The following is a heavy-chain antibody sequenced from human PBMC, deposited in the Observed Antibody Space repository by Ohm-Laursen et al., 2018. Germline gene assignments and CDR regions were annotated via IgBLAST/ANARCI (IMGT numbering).Heavy chain of an antibody. CDR1: GFTFSDYY. CDR2: ISSGGSTI. J-gene: IGHJ1*01. D-gene: IGHD4/OR15-4a*01. CDR3: ARVSNYPRKDFQH. V-gene: IGHV3-11*04. Sequence: SLRLSCAASGFTFSDYYMSWIRQAPGKGLEWVSSISSGGSTIYYADSVKGRFTISRDNARNSLYLQMNSLRADDTAVYYCARVSNYPRKDFQHWGQGTLVTVSS.